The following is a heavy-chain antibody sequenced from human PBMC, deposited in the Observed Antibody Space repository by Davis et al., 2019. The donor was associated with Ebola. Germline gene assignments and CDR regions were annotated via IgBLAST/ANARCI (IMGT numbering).Heavy chain of an antibody. V-gene: IGHV3-30*18. CDR2: ISSDGSNE. CDR3: AKGRPNTPMVTMEFDY. D-gene: IGHD5-18*01. J-gene: IGHJ4*02. CDR1: GYTFGIHA. Sequence: GESLKISCAASGYTFGIHAMSWVRQTPGRGLEWVAVISSDGSNEFYADSVKGRFTISRDNSKNTLHLQMNSLRVEDTAVYYCAKGRPNTPMVTMEFDYWGQGTLVTVSS.